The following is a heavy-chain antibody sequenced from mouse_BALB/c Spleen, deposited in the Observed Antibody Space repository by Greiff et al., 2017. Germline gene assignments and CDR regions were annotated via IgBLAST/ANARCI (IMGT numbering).Heavy chain of an antibody. V-gene: IGHV5-17*02. CDR1: GFTFSSFG. CDR2: ISSGSSTI. Sequence: EVKVVESGGGLVQPGGSRKLSCAASGFTFSSFGMHWVRQAPEKGLEWVAYISSGSSTIYYADTVKGRFTISRDNPKNTLFLQMTSLRSEDTAMYYCARRDYYGYGDYWGQGTSVTVSS. CDR3: ARRDYYGYGDY. D-gene: IGHD1-2*01. J-gene: IGHJ4*01.